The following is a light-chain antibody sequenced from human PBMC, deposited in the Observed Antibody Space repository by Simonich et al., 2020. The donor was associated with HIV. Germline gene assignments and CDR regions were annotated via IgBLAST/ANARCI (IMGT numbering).Light chain of an antibody. CDR2: LGS. Sequence: DIVMTQSPLSLPVTPGEPASISCRSSQSLLGSNRYNYLDWYLQKPGQSPQLLIYLGSNRASGVPDRFSGSGSGTDFTLKISRVEAEDVGVYYCMQALQTPFTFGPGTRVDIK. V-gene: IGKV2-28*01. CDR1: QSLLGSNRYNY. J-gene: IGKJ3*01. CDR3: MQALQTPFT.